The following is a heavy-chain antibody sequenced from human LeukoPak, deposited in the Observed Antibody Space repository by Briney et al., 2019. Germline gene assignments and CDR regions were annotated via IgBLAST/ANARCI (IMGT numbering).Heavy chain of an antibody. CDR2: MNPNSGNT. V-gene: IGHV1-8*01. Sequence: GASVKVSCKASGYTFTSYDINWVRQATGQGLEWMGWMNPNSGNTGYAQKFQGRVTTTRNTSISTAYMELSSLRSEDTAVYYCARGGEYYDILTGYSFDYWGQGTLVTVSS. CDR3: ARGGEYYDILTGYSFDY. D-gene: IGHD3-9*01. J-gene: IGHJ4*02. CDR1: GYTFTSYD.